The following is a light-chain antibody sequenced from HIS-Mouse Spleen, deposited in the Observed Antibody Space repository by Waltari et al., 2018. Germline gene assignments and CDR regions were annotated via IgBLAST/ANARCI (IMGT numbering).Light chain of an antibody. CDR3: YSTDSSGNHRV. V-gene: IGLV3-10*01. CDR1: PLPKKT. CDR2: EDS. J-gene: IGLJ2*01. Sequence: SYELTQPPSVSVSHGQPARITCSEDPLPKKTTHWYQQKSGQAPVLVIYEDSKRPSGIPERFSGSSSGTMATLTISGAQVEDEADYYCYSTDSSGNHRVFGGGTKLTVL.